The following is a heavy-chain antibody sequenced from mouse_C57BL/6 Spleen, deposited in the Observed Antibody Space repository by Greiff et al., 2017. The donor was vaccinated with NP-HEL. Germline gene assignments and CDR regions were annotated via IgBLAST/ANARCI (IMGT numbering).Heavy chain of an antibody. CDR2: ISYDGSN. CDR3: ARDPSMDY. CDR1: GYSITSGYY. V-gene: IGHV3-6*01. J-gene: IGHJ4*01. Sequence: EVQLQESGPGLVKPSQSLSLTCSVTGYSITSGYYWNWIRQFPGNNLEWMGYISYDGSNNYNPSLKNRISITRDTSKNQFFLKLNSVTTEDTATYYCARDPSMDYWGQGTSVTVSS.